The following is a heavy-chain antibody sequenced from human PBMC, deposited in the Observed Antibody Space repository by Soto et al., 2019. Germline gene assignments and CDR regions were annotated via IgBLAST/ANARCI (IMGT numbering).Heavy chain of an antibody. D-gene: IGHD2-15*01. CDR2: IWYDGSNK. Sequence: QVQLVESGGGVVQPGRSLRLSCAASGFTFSSYGMHWVRQAPGKGLEWVAVIWYDGSNKYYADSVKGRFTISRDNSKKTXXLKMNSLTAEDTAVYYCARDLFYRWWERPPNSFAYWGKGTLVTLSS. CDR1: GFTFSSYG. J-gene: IGHJ4*02. V-gene: IGHV3-33*01. CDR3: ARDLFYRWWERPPNSFAY.